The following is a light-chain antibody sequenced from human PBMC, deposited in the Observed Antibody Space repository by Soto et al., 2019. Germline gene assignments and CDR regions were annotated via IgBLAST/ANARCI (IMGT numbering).Light chain of an antibody. CDR1: SGDVGDNNY. CDR3: SSYTSTSSYV. V-gene: IGLV2-14*01. CDR2: EVT. Sequence: QSVLTQPASVSGSPGQSITISCTGTSGDVGDNNYVSWYQQHPGKAPRLIIYEVTYRPSGISDRFSGSKSGNTASLTISGLQADDEADYYCSSYTSTSSYVFGTGTKLTVL. J-gene: IGLJ1*01.